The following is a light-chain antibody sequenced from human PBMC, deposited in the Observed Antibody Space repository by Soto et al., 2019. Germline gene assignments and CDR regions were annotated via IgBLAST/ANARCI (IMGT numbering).Light chain of an antibody. V-gene: IGKV3D-15*01. CDR2: AAS. J-gene: IGKJ5*01. CDR1: QSVTSN. Sequence: EFVLTQSPGTLAESPVEVATLSCWSSQSVTSNLAWYQQKRGQAPRLIIYAASTRATGVPARFSGSGSGTEFTLTIRRLKSEDFAVYYCQQSNNWPPITFGQGTRLEIK. CDR3: QQSNNWPPIT.